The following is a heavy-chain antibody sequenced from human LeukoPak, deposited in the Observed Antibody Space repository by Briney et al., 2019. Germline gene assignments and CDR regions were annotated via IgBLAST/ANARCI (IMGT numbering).Heavy chain of an antibody. Sequence: GGSLRLSCAASGFTFTNAWMNWVRQAPGKGLEWVAVISYDGSTEYYADSVKGRFTISRDNSRNTLYLQMNSLRPEDTAVFYCARGPGIPAAVDHWGQGTLVTVSS. CDR1: GFTFTNAW. J-gene: IGHJ4*02. D-gene: IGHD6-13*01. V-gene: IGHV3-30*03. CDR2: ISYDGSTE. CDR3: ARGPGIPAAVDH.